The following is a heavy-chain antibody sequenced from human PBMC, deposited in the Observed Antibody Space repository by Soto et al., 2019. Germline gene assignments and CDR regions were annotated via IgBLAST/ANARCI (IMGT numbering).Heavy chain of an antibody. J-gene: IGHJ4*02. CDR2: ISAYNGNT. CDR1: GYTFTSYG. V-gene: IGHV1-18*04. Sequence: ASVKVSCKASGYTFTSYGISWVRQAPGQGLEWMGWISAYNGNTNYAQKLQGRVTMTTDTSTSTAYMELRSLRSDDTAVYYCARDYYYDSSGYSTTFDYWGQGTLVTVSS. CDR3: ARDYYYDSSGYSTTFDY. D-gene: IGHD3-22*01.